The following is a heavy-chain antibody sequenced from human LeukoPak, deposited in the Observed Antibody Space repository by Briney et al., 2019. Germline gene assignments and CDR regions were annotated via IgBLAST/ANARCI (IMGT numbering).Heavy chain of an antibody. D-gene: IGHD3-10*01. CDR2: IPYDGSDK. V-gene: IGHV3-30*04. J-gene: IGHJ4*02. CDR1: GFTFSSYA. CDR3: ARDLYYYGSGSYFPY. Sequence: AGGSLRLSCAASGFTFSSYAMHWVRQAPGKGLEWVTFIPYDGSDKYYADSVKGRFTISRDNSKNTLYLQMNNMRTEDTAVYYCARDLYYYGSGSYFPYWGQGTLVTVSS.